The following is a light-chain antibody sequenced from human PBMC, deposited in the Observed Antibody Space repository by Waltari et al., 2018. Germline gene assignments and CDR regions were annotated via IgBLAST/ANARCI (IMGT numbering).Light chain of an antibody. CDR1: QSVSSY. Sequence: EIVLTHSPATLSLSPGERATLSCRASQSVSSYLAWYQQKPGQAPRLLIYDASNRATGIPARFSGSGSGTDFTLTISSLQAEDVAVYYCQQYYRRRTFGQGTKVEI. CDR3: QQYYRRRT. CDR2: DAS. V-gene: IGKV3-11*01. J-gene: IGKJ1*01.